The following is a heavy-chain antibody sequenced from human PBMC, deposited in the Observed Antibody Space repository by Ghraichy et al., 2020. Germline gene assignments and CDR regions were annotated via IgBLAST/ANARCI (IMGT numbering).Heavy chain of an antibody. D-gene: IGHD3-3*01. CDR1: GGSCSGYY. J-gene: IGHJ4*02. V-gene: IGHV4-34*01. Sequence: SETLSLTCAVYGGSCSGYYWSWIRQPPGKGLEWIGEINHSGSTNYNPSLKSRVTISVDTSKNQFSLKLSSVTAADTAVYYCARGKSAITIFGVARVFDYWGQGTLVTVSS. CDR2: INHSGST. CDR3: ARGKSAITIFGVARVFDY.